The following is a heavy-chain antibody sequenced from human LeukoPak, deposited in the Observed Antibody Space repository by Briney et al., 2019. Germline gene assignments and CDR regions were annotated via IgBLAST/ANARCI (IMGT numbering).Heavy chain of an antibody. V-gene: IGHV3-23*01. D-gene: IGHD5-12*01. J-gene: IGHJ4*02. CDR2: ISGSGGST. CDR1: GFTFSSYA. Sequence: GGSLRLSCAASGFTFSSYAMSWVRQAPGKGLEWVSAISGSGGSTYYADSVKGRFTISRDNSKNTLYPQMNSLRAEDTAVYYCAKVPGGRGYSGYDPGSAYFDYWGQGTLVTVSS. CDR3: AKVPGGRGYSGYDPGSAYFDY.